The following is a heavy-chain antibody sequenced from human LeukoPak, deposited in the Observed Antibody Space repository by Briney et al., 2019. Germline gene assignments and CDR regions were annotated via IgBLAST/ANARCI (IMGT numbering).Heavy chain of an antibody. CDR1: GFTFSSYW. CDR2: ISSSSSYI. D-gene: IGHD2-15*01. J-gene: IGHJ2*01. Sequence: GGSLRLSCAVSGFTFSSYWMSWVRQAPGKGLEWVSSISSSSSYIYYADSVKGRFTISRDNARNSLYLQMNSLRAEDTAVYYCARDGLAAATLHWCFDLWGRGTLVTVSS. CDR3: ARDGLAAATLHWCFDL. V-gene: IGHV3-21*01.